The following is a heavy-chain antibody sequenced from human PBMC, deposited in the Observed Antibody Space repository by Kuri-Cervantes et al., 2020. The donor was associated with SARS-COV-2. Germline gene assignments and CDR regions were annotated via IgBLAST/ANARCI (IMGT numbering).Heavy chain of an antibody. CDR3: ARDPREYYYDSSGTIRTEESYFDY. V-gene: IGHV1-24*01. Sequence: ASAKVSCKVSGYTLTELSMHWVLQAPGKGLEWMGGFDPEDGETIYAQKFQGRVTMTRDTSISTAYMELSRLRSADTAVYYCARDPREYYYDSSGTIRTEESYFDYWGQGTLVTVSS. CDR2: FDPEDGET. J-gene: IGHJ4*02. CDR1: GYTLTELS. D-gene: IGHD3-22*01.